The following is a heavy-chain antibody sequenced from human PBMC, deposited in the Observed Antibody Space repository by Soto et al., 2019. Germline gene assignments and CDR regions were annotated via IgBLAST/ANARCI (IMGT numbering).Heavy chain of an antibody. V-gene: IGHV3-49*04. CDR1: GFTFGDYA. CDR3: TRASSLDFDF. D-gene: IGHD3-16*01. CDR2: IRRNAYGGTT. Sequence: GGSLRLSCTTSGFTFGDYALSWVRQAPGKGLEWVGFIRRNAYGGTTDYAASVKGRFTISRGDSKSIAYLQMNSLRTEDTALYYCTRASSLDFDFWGQGTLVTVSS. J-gene: IGHJ4*02.